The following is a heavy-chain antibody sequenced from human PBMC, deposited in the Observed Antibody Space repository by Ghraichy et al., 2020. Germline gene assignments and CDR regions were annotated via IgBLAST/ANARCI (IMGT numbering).Heavy chain of an antibody. Sequence: SETLSLTCAVYGGSFSGYYWSWIRQPPGKGLEWIGEINHSGSTNYNPSLKSRVTISVDTSKNQFSLKLSSVTAADTAVYYCARGLLVVTMVRGRGNWFDPWGQGTLVTVSS. J-gene: IGHJ5*02. CDR3: ARGLLVVTMVRGRGNWFDP. V-gene: IGHV4-34*01. D-gene: IGHD3-10*01. CDR1: GGSFSGYY. CDR2: INHSGST.